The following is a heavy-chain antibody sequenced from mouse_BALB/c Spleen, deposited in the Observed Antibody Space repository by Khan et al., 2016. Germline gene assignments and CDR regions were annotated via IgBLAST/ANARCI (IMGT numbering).Heavy chain of an antibody. D-gene: IGHD2-2*01. J-gene: IGHJ3*01. CDR1: GFTFTDFY. V-gene: IGHV7-3*02. CDR2: IGNKASGYTT. Sequence: EVELVESGGGLVQPGNSLRLSCATSGFTFTDFYMSWVRRPPGKALEWLGFIGNKASGYTTEYNASVKGRFTISRDNSQNILYLQMSTLGAEDSATYYCARNGYAFFTYWGQGTLVIVSA. CDR3: ARNGYAFFTY.